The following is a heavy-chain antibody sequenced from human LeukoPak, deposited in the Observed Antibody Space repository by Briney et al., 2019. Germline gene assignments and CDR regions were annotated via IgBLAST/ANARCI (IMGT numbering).Heavy chain of an antibody. CDR2: INPRRGST. CDR3: TRRDGYNAFDY. CDR1: GYAFSSYY. D-gene: IGHD5-24*01. J-gene: IGHJ4*02. V-gene: IGHV1-46*01. Sequence: GASVKVSCKASGYAFSSYYMHWVRQAPGQGPEWMGIINPRRGSTTYAQKFQGRVTMTGDTSTSTVYMELSSLRSEGTAVYYCTRRDGYNAFDYWGQGTLVTVSS.